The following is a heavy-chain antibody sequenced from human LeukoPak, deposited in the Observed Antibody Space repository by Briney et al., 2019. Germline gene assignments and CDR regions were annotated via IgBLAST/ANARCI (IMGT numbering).Heavy chain of an antibody. J-gene: IGHJ4*02. V-gene: IGHV2-5*02. CDR3: AHRPRGDGYKY. CDR2: IYWDDDK. Sequence: SGPTLVNPTQTLTLTCTFSGFSLSTGGGGVGWLRQPRGKALEWLGLIYWDDDKRCSPSLKSRLTITKDTSKNQVALTMTNMDPLHTATYYCAHRPRGDGYKYWGQGTLVTVSS. CDR1: GFSLSTGGGG. D-gene: IGHD5-24*01.